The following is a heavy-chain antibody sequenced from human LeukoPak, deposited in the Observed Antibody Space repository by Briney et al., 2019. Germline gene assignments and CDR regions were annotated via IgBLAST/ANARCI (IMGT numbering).Heavy chain of an antibody. CDR3: ARHDCTSANCPLDY. V-gene: IGHV3-7*03. D-gene: IGHD2-2*01. Sequence: GGSLRLSCAASGFAISDYSMNWVRQVPGKGLEWVANINPDGSQKYYVDSVKGRFTISRDNAKNSLSLQMNSLRAEDTALYYCARHDCTSANCPLDYWGQGTLVAVSS. J-gene: IGHJ4*02. CDR2: INPDGSQK. CDR1: GFAISDYS.